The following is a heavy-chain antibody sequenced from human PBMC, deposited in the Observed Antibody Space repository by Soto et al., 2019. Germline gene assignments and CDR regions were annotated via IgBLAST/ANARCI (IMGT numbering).Heavy chain of an antibody. CDR2: ISPDGKNT. CDR1: GFTFSSYW. J-gene: IGHJ4*02. D-gene: IGHD3-22*01. CDR3: VRGASSGYYRIDY. Sequence: DVHLVESGGDLVHPGGSLRLSCAASGFTFSSYWMHWVRQVPGKGLVWVSRISPDGKNTNYADSVKGRFTISRDNAKNTVFLQMNSLRVEDMAVYYCVRGASSGYYRIDYLGQGALVTVSS. V-gene: IGHV3-74*01.